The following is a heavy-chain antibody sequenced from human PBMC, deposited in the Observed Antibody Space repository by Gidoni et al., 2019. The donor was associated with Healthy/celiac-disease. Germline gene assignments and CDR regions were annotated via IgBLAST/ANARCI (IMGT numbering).Heavy chain of an antibody. J-gene: IGHJ5*02. D-gene: IGHD3-10*01. Sequence: EVQLVESGGGLVQPGGSLRLSCAASGFTFRSYSMNWVRQAPGKGLEWVSYISSSSSTIYYADSVKGRFTISRDNAKNSLYLQMNSLRDEDTAVYYCARDRKGLLWFGEANWFDPWGQGTLVTVSS. CDR3: ARDRKGLLWFGEANWFDP. CDR2: ISSSSSTI. CDR1: GFTFRSYS. V-gene: IGHV3-48*02.